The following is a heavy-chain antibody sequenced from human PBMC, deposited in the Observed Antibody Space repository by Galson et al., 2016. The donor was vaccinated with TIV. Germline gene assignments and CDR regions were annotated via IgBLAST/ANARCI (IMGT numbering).Heavy chain of an antibody. J-gene: IGHJ4*02. D-gene: IGHD2-15*01. CDR3: ARHQGYCSGGSCLLDY. Sequence: SVKVSCKASGGPFFSSYAISWVRQAPGQGLEWMGRIIPIFGTANYAQKFQGRVTITADESTSTAYMELSSLRSEDTAMYYCARHQGYCSGGSCLLDYWGQGTLVTVSS. V-gene: IGHV1-69*13. CDR1: GGPFFSSYA. CDR2: IIPIFGTA.